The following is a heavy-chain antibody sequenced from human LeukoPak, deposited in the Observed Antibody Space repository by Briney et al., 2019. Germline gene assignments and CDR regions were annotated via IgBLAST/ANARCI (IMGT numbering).Heavy chain of an antibody. D-gene: IGHD1-14*01. CDR2: LSGSGGRT. CDR3: AKPAKTDYADY. J-gene: IGHJ4*02. V-gene: IGHV3-23*01. CDR1: GFTFSNYG. Sequence: GGSLRLSCAASGFTFSNYGMSWVRQAPGKGLEWVSFLSGSGGRTSYADFVKGRFTISRDNSKNTLYLQLNSLRAEDTAVHYCAKPAKTDYADYWGQGTLVTVSS.